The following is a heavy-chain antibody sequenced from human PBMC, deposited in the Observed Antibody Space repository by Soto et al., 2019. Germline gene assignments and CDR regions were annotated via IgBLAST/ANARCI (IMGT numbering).Heavy chain of an antibody. CDR2: IYYSGST. CDR3: ARFVAAAGFFDY. D-gene: IGHD6-13*01. CDR1: GGSISSYY. J-gene: IGHJ4*02. V-gene: IGHV4-59*08. Sequence: SETLSLTCTVSGGSISSYYWSWIRQPPGKGLEWIGYIYYSGSTNYNPSLKSRVTISVDTSKNQFSLKLSSVTAADTAVYYCARFVAAAGFFDYWGQGTLVTVSS.